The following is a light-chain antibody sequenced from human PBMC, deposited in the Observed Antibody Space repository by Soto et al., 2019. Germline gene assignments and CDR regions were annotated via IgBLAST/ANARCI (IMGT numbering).Light chain of an antibody. V-gene: IGLV2-14*03. Sequence: QSVLTQPASVSGSPGQSITISCTGTSSDVGGYDYVSLYQQQPGKAPKLMIYDVNNRASGVSGRFSGSKSGTTASLTISGLQTEDEANYYCPSFKPGGAVDVFGTGTKLTVL. J-gene: IGLJ1*01. CDR3: PSFKPGGAVDV. CDR2: DVN. CDR1: SSDVGGYDY.